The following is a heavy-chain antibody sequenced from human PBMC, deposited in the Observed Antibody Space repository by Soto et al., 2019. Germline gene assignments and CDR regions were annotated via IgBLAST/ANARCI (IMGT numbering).Heavy chain of an antibody. CDR3: ARGNTEYYYYGMDV. CDR1: GCTFSSYA. J-gene: IGHJ6*02. D-gene: IGHD4-4*01. Sequence: ASVKVSCKASGCTFSSYAISWVRQAPGQGLEWMGGIIPIFGTANYAQKFQGRVTITADESTSTAYMELSSLRSEDTAVYYCARGNTEYYYYGMDVWGQGTTVTVSS. CDR2: IIPIFGTA. V-gene: IGHV1-69*13.